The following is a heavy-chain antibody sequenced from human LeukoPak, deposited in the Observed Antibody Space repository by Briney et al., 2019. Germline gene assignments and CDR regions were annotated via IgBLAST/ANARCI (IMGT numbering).Heavy chain of an antibody. Sequence: GGSLRLSCAASGFTFSNYWMSWVRQAPGKGLEWVANLKQDGSEKYYVDSVKGRFTISRDNAKNSLYLQMNSLRAEDTAVYYCARDLDIVATMGLGVDYFDYWGQGTLVTVSS. V-gene: IGHV3-7*01. CDR1: GFTFSNYW. D-gene: IGHD5-12*01. CDR2: LKQDGSEK. CDR3: ARDLDIVATMGLGVDYFDY. J-gene: IGHJ4*02.